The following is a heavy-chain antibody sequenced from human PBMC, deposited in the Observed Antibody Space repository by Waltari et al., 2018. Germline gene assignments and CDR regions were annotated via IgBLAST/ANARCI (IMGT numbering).Heavy chain of an antibody. D-gene: IGHD2-2*01. CDR2: IYYSGST. CDR3: ARDPPCSSTSLCAFDI. J-gene: IGHJ3*02. Sequence: QVQLQESGPGLVKPSETLSLTCTVSGGSISSYYWSWLRQPPGKGLEWVGYIYYSGSTNYNPSLKSRVTISVDTSKNQFSLKLSSVTAADTAVYYCARDPPCSSTSLCAFDIWGQGTMVTVSS. V-gene: IGHV4-59*01. CDR1: GGSISSYY.